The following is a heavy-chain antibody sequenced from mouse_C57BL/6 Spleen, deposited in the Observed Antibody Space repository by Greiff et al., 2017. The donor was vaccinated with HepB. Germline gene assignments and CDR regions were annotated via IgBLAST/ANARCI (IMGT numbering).Heavy chain of an antibody. CDR2: IRNKANGYTT. CDR1: GFTFTDYY. J-gene: IGHJ3*01. D-gene: IGHD2-5*01. V-gene: IGHV7-3*01. CDR3: ARSRSYYSNPFAY. Sequence: EVKLVESGGGLVQPGGSLSLSCAASGFTFTDYYMSWVRQPPGKALEWLGFIRNKANGYTTEYSASVKGRFTISRDNSQSILYLQMNALRAEDSATYYCARSRSYYSNPFAYWGQGTLVTVSA.